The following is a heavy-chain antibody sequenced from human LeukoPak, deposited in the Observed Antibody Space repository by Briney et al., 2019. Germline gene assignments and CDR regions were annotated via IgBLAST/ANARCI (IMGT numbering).Heavy chain of an antibody. CDR3: ARQGYYYGSSGPLDY. D-gene: IGHD3-22*01. V-gene: IGHV5-51*01. CDR2: IYPGDSDT. CDR1: GYSFTSYW. J-gene: IGHJ4*02. Sequence: PGESLKISCKGSGYSFTSYWIGWVRQMPGKGLEWMGIIYPGDSDTRYSPSLQGQVTISADKSISTAYLQWSSLKASDTAMYYCARQGYYYGSSGPLDYWGQGTLVTVSS.